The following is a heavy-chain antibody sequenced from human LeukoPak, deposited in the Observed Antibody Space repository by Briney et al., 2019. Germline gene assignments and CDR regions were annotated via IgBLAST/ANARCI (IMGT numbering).Heavy chain of an antibody. CDR3: ARGLGYSSSYEDY. CDR1: AFTFSSYA. J-gene: IGHJ4*02. V-gene: IGHV3-33*08. CDR2: IWYDGSNK. Sequence: GRPLRLSCAASAFTFSSYAVHWVRQAPGKGLEWVAVIWYDGSNKYYADSVKGRFTISRDNAKNSLYLQMNSLRAEDTAVYYCARGLGYSSSYEDYWGQGTLVTVSS. D-gene: IGHD6-6*01.